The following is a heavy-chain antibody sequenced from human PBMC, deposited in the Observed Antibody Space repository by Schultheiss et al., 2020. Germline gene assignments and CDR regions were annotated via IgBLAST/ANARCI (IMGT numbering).Heavy chain of an antibody. CDR2: ISSSSSYI. CDR1: GFTFSSYS. J-gene: IGHJ6*02. CDR3: AKSPRHGSGTYYKPAYYYGMDV. Sequence: GGSLRLSCAASGFTFSSYSMNWVRQAPGKGLEWVSSISSSSSYIYYADSVKGRFTISRDNSKNTLYLQMNSLRAEDTAVYYCAKSPRHGSGTYYKPAYYYGMDVWGQGTTVTVSS. V-gene: IGHV3-21*01. D-gene: IGHD3-10*01.